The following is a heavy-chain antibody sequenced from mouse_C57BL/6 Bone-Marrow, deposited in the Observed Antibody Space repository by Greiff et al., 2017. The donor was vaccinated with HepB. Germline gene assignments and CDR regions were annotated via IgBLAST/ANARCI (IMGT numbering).Heavy chain of an antibody. J-gene: IGHJ2*01. D-gene: IGHD2-3*01. CDR3: ARGDRDGYYGDY. Sequence: QVQLQQSGPELVKPGASVKISCKASGYSFTSYYIHWVKQRPGQGLEWIGWIYPGSGNTKYNEKFKGKATLTADTSSSTAYMQLSSLTSEDSAVYYCARGDRDGYYGDYWGQGTTLTVSS. V-gene: IGHV1-66*01. CDR1: GYSFTSYY. CDR2: IYPGSGNT.